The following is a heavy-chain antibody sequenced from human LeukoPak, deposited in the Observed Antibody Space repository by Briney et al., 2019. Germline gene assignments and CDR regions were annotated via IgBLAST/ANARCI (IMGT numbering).Heavy chain of an antibody. J-gene: IGHJ3*02. CDR1: GYSFTSYW. CDR2: IFPGDSDT. V-gene: IGHV5-51*01. Sequence: SLKISSKGSGYSFTSYWIGWVRQMPGKGLVWMGVIFPGDSDTRYNPSFQGQVTISADKSISTVYLQWSSLKASDTAVYYCARHPLLGYGDYVAAFDIWGQGTMVTVSS. D-gene: IGHD4-17*01. CDR3: ARHPLLGYGDYVAAFDI.